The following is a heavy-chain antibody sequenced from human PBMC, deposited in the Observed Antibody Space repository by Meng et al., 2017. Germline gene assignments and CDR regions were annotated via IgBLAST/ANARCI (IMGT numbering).Heavy chain of an antibody. Sequence: VHLQHGGAGLLKPSERLSLTCAVYGGSFSGYYWSWIRQPPGKGLEWIGEINHSGSTNYNPSLKSRVTISVDTSKNQFSLKLSSVTAADTAVYYCARGSMFGATVTKIDYWGQGTLVTVSS. D-gene: IGHD4-17*01. CDR3: ARGSMFGATVTKIDY. J-gene: IGHJ4*02. CDR1: GGSFSGYY. CDR2: INHSGST. V-gene: IGHV4-34*01.